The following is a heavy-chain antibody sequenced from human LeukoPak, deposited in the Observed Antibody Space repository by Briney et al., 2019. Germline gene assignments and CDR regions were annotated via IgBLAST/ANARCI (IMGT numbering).Heavy chain of an antibody. CDR1: GGSISSGDYY. CDR2: IYDSGST. Sequence: PSETLSLTCAVSGGSISSGDYYWIWIRPPPGKGLEGIGNIYDSGSTYYNPSRQSRVTISVDTSKNQFSLKLSSVTAADTAVYYCARGKWVAAAGMLDYWGQGTLVTVSS. V-gene: IGHV4-30-4*08. J-gene: IGHJ4*02. D-gene: IGHD6-13*01. CDR3: ARGKWVAAAGMLDY.